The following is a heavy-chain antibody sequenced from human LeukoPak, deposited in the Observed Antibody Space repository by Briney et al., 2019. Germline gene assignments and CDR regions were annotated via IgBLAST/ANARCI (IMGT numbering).Heavy chain of an antibody. J-gene: IGHJ6*02. Sequence: SQTLSLTCPVSGDSISSGSYCWSWIRQPAGKGLEWIGEINHSGSTNYNPSLKSRVTISVDTSKNQFSLKLSSVTAADTAVYYCATQLRGGGMDVWGQGTTVTVSS. CDR2: INHSGST. D-gene: IGHD5-24*01. V-gene: IGHV4-61*09. CDR3: ATQLRGGGMDV. CDR1: GDSISSGSYC.